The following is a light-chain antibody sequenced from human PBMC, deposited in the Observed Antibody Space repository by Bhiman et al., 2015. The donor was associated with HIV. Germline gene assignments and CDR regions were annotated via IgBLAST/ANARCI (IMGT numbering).Light chain of an antibody. Sequence: QPVLTQPPSVSGAPGQRVTISCTGRRSNIGAGYDVHWYQQLPGTAPKLLIYGKTNRPSGVPDRFSGSQSGTSASLTISGLQAEDEADYYCSSLTSSITYVFGTGTNVTVL. CDR1: RSNIGAGYD. J-gene: IGLJ1*01. V-gene: IGLV1-40*01. CDR3: SSLTSSITYV. CDR2: GKT.